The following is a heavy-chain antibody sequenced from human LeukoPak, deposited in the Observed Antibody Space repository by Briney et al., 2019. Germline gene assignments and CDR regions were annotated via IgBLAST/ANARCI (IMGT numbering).Heavy chain of an antibody. J-gene: IGHJ6*03. CDR3: ARDRRTVTKGNYYHYMDV. CDR2: INPNSGGT. D-gene: IGHD4-11*01. V-gene: IGHV1-2*06. CDR1: GYTFTGYY. Sequence: GASVKVSCKASGYTFTGYYMHWVRQAPGQGLEWMGRINPNSGGTNYAQKFQGRVTMTRDTSISTAYIELSRLRSDDKAVYYCARDRRTVTKGNYYHYMDVWGKGTTVTVSS.